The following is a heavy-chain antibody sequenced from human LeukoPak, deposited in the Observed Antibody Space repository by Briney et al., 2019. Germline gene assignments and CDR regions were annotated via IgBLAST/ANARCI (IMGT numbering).Heavy chain of an antibody. V-gene: IGHV3-7*03. CDR2: MDQDGSEK. D-gene: IGHD1-26*01. CDR1: GFTFRSFS. J-gene: IGHJ4*02. Sequence: GSLRLSCSVSGFTFRSFSMTWVRQAPGKGLEWVANMDQDGSEKYYVDSVKGRFTISRDNAKNSLYLQMNSLRAEDTAVYYCAKDLGGSYRWAYYFDYWGQGTLVTVSS. CDR3: AKDLGGSYRWAYYFDY.